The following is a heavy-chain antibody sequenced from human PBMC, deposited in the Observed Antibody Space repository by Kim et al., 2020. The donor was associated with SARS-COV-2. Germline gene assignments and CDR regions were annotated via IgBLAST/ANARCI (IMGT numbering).Heavy chain of an antibody. Sequence: GGSLRLSCAASGFTFSSYGMHWVRQAPGKGLEWVAVIWYDGSNKYYADSVKGRFTISRDNSKNTLYLQMNSLRAEDTAVYYCARFGNGRPFDYWGQGTLVTVSS. V-gene: IGHV3-33*01. CDR2: IWYDGSNK. CDR3: ARFGNGRPFDY. D-gene: IGHD1-26*01. J-gene: IGHJ4*02. CDR1: GFTFSSYG.